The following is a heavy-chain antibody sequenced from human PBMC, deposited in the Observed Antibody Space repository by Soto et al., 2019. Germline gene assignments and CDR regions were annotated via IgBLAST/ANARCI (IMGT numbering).Heavy chain of an antibody. D-gene: IGHD3-3*01. Sequence: EVQLVESGGGLVKPGGSLRLSCAASGFTFNSYSMDWVRQAPGKGLEWVSSISSDSYYIYYADSVKGRFTISRDNAKNSLYLQMNSLRAEDTAMYSCVRDGAYYDIWSGYSNCFDPWGQGTLVTVSS. CDR3: VRDGAYYDIWSGYSNCFDP. J-gene: IGHJ5*02. V-gene: IGHV3-21*01. CDR1: GFTFNSYS. CDR2: ISSDSYYI.